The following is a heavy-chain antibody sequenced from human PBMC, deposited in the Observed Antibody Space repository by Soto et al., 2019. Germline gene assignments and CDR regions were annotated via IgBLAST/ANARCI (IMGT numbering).Heavy chain of an antibody. J-gene: IGHJ5*02. Sequence: EVQLVESGGGLVQPGGSLRLSCAASGFTFSSYSMNRVRQAPGKGLEWVSYISSSSSTIYYADSVKGRFTISRDNAKNSLYLQMNSLRDEDTAVYYCARDPGGRGYSYGYVAWGQGTLVTVSS. CDR3: ARDPGGRGYSYGYVA. D-gene: IGHD5-18*01. CDR1: GFTFSSYS. V-gene: IGHV3-48*02. CDR2: ISSSSSTI.